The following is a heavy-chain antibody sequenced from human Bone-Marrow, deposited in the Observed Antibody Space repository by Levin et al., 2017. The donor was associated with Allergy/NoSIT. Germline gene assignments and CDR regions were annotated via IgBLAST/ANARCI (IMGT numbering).Heavy chain of an antibody. V-gene: IGHV4-4*07. D-gene: IGHD3-10*01. CDR1: SDSISSYY. CDR3: ASERGGGRPFDY. J-gene: IGHJ4*02. Sequence: SETLSLTCTVSSDSISSYYWSWIRQPAGKALEWIGRISTTGTIHYNPSLKSRVTVSVDTSRNQFSLRLTSVTVADTAVYYCASERGGGRPFDYWGQGTPVTVSS. CDR2: ISTTGTI.